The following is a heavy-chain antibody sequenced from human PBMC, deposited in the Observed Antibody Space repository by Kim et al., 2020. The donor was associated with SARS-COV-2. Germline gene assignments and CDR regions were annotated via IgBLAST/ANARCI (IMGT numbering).Heavy chain of an antibody. CDR3: ARGPMVRGVIDNWFDP. Sequence: KFQGRVTMTRDTSTSTVYMELSSLRSEDTAVYYCARGPMVRGVIDNWFDPWGQGTLVTVSS. D-gene: IGHD3-10*01. V-gene: IGHV1-46*01. J-gene: IGHJ5*02.